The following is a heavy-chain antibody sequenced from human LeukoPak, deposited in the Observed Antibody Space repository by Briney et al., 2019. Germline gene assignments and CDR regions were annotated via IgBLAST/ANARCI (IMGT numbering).Heavy chain of an antibody. CDR1: GFTFSNYW. CDR2: INHSGST. V-gene: IGHV4-34*01. D-gene: IGHD3-3*01. Sequence: MAGGSLRLSCAASGFTFSNYWMSWVRQPPGKGLEWIGEINHSGSTNYNPSLKSRVTISVDTSKNQFSLKLSSVTAADTAVYYCASFQIFGVVRDYWGQGTLVTVSS. CDR3: ASFQIFGVVRDY. J-gene: IGHJ4*02.